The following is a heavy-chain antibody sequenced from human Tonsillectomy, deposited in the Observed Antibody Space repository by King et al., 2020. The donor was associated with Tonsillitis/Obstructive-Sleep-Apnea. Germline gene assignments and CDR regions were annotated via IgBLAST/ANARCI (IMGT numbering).Heavy chain of an antibody. CDR2: ISYDGSNK. CDR1: GFTFSSYA. Sequence: VQLVESGGGVVQPGRSLRLSCAASGFTFSSYAMHWVRQAPGKGLEWVAVISYDGSNKYYADSVKGRFTISRDNSKNTLFLQMNSLRAEDTAVYYCARDQTYYYMDVWGKGTTVTVSS. V-gene: IGHV3-30*04. J-gene: IGHJ6*03. CDR3: ARDQTYYYMDV.